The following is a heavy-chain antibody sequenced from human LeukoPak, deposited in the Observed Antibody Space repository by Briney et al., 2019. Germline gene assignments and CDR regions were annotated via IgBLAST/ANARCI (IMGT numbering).Heavy chain of an antibody. CDR3: ARGSQWLDSWFDC. CDR2: ISYDGSNK. CDR1: GLMFSSDA. Sequence: GRSLRLSCAASGLMFSSDAMHWVRQAPGKGLEWVAVISYDGSNKYYADSEKGRITISRDNSKNMLYPEMSSLRAEDTAVYYCARGSQWLDSWFDCWGQGTLVTVSS. D-gene: IGHD6-19*01. V-gene: IGHV3-30-3*01. J-gene: IGHJ4*02.